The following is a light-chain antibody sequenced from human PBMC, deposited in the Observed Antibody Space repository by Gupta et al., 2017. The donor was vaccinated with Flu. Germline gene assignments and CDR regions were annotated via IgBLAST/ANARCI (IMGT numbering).Light chain of an antibody. Sequence: QSALTQPASVSGSPGQSIAISCTGTSSDVGGYNYVSWYQQHPGKAPKLMIYGVSNRPSEVSNRFSGSKSGNTASLTISGLQTDDEADYYCSSPTSSSTYVFGTGTKVTVL. CDR2: GVS. V-gene: IGLV2-14*01. CDR1: SSDVGGYNY. CDR3: SSPTSSSTYV. J-gene: IGLJ1*01.